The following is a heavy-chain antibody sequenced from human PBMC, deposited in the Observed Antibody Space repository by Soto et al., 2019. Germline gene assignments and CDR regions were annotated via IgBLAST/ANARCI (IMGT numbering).Heavy chain of an antibody. V-gene: IGHV1-69*13. D-gene: IGHD5-12*01. J-gene: IGHJ4*02. CDR1: GGTFSSYA. CDR3: ARAFRDSGCFLDY. Sequence: SVKVSCKASGGTFSSYAISWVRQAPGQGLEWMGGIIPIFSTANYAQKFQGRVTITADESTSTAYMELSSLRSEDTAVYYCARAFRDSGCFLDYWGQGTLVTVSS. CDR2: IIPIFSTA.